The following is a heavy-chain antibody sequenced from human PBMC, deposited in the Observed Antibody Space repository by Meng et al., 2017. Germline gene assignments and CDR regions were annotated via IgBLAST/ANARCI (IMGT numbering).Heavy chain of an antibody. Sequence: LSESGPILVKPPPTLTLSCSFSWFSLRTCGVGVGWIRQPPGKALERLVLIYCDDVKLYSPSLKSRLTITKDTSKNQVVLTMTNMDPVDTATYYCAHRRDYYGSGNHFDYWGQGTLVTVSS. J-gene: IGHJ4*02. CDR2: IYCDDVK. D-gene: IGHD3-10*01. CDR3: AHRRDYYGSGNHFDY. V-gene: IGHV2-5*02. CDR1: WFSLRTCGVG.